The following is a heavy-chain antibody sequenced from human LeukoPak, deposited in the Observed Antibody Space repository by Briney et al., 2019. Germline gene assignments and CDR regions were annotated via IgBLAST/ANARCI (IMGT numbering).Heavy chain of an antibody. V-gene: IGHV3-20*04. D-gene: IGHD6-19*01. J-gene: IGHJ4*02. CDR2: INWHGAST. Sequence: GGSLRLSCAASGFRFDDHGMSWVRQVPGKGLEWVSGINWHGASTGYGDSVKGRFTISRDNAKNSLYLQMNSLRAEDTALYYCAGGDRNGWYFDYWGQGILVTVSS. CDR1: GFRFDDHG. CDR3: AGGDRNGWYFDY.